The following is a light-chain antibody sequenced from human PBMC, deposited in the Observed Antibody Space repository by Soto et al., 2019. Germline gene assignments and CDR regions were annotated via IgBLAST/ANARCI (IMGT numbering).Light chain of an antibody. CDR3: QQYYRWRT. V-gene: IGKV3-15*01. Sequence: EIVMTQSPATLSVSPGERATLSCRASQSISSSLAWYQHKPGQAPRLLIYGASTRATGISARFSGSGSGTEFTLTISILQSEDFAVYYCQQYYRWRTFGQGTKVEF. J-gene: IGKJ1*01. CDR1: QSISSS. CDR2: GAS.